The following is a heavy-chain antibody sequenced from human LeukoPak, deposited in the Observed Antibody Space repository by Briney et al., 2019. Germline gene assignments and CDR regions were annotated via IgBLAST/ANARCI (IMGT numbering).Heavy chain of an antibody. CDR1: GFTFGSSA. CDR2: FSRSGPET. Sequence: GGSLRLSCAASGFTFGSSAMSWVRQAPGKGPEWVSTFSRSGPETYYADSVKGRFTIFRDNSKNTLYLQMNSLRAEDTAVYYCAKGIYSSGWSYFDYWGHGTLVTVSP. J-gene: IGHJ4*01. CDR3: AKGIYSSGWSYFDY. V-gene: IGHV3-23*01. D-gene: IGHD6-19*01.